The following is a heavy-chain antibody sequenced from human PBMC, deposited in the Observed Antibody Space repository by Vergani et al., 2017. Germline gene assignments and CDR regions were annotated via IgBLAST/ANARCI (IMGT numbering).Heavy chain of an antibody. CDR1: GFTFSSYG. Sequence: QVQLVESGGGVVQPGRSLRLSCAASGFTFSSYGMHCVRQAPGKGLEWVAVISYDGSKKYYADSVKGRFTISRDNSKNPLYMQMNSLRAEDTAVYYCAKDLRRGGLLLYYFDYWGQGTLVTFSA. D-gene: IGHD3-22*01. J-gene: IGHJ4*02. V-gene: IGHV3-30*18. CDR2: ISYDGSKK. CDR3: AKDLRRGGLLLYYFDY.